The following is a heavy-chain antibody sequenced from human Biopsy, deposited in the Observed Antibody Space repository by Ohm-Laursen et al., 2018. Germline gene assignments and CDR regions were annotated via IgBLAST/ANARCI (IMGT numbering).Heavy chain of an antibody. CDR1: GYIFTSYY. V-gene: IGHV1-46*01. D-gene: IGHD6-19*01. Sequence: GSSVKVSCKTSGYIFTSYYIRWVRQAPGQGLEWMASINPSGGSTTYAQRFQGRLIMTRDTSTSSIYMELSSLRSEDTAIYFCARAVAGTGGVFDSWGQGTLVTVSS. CDR2: INPSGGST. CDR3: ARAVAGTGGVFDS. J-gene: IGHJ4*02.